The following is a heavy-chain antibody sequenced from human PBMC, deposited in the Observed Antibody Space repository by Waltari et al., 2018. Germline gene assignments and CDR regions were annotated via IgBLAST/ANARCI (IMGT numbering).Heavy chain of an antibody. CDR3: ARESRSTAGTDY. J-gene: IGHJ4*02. Sequence: QEQLVQSAAEVKKPGSSVTVSCKTSRDTFSTYAITWVRQAPGQGLEWMGRIIPLLDISNYAQQFQGRITITADRSTSTAYMELSSLESEDTALYYCARESRSTAGTDYWGQGTLVTVSS. CDR2: IIPLLDIS. V-gene: IGHV1-69*09. CDR1: RDTFSTYA. D-gene: IGHD2-2*01.